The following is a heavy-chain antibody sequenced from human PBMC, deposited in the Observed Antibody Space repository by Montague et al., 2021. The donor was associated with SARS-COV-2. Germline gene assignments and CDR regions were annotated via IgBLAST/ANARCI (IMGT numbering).Heavy chain of an antibody. Sequence: QEQLQESGPGLVKPSETLSLTCTVSGGSISGYYWTWMRQPPGKGLEWLGHIYYTGSTKYNPSLKSRVTISIDTPKNQFSLKLRSVTAADTAVYFCARAQTTCFIANCVNYFDYWGQGALVTVSS. J-gene: IGHJ4*02. V-gene: IGHV4-59*01. CDR2: IYYTGST. CDR1: GGSISGYY. CDR3: ARAQTTCFIANCVNYFDY. D-gene: IGHD2-2*01.